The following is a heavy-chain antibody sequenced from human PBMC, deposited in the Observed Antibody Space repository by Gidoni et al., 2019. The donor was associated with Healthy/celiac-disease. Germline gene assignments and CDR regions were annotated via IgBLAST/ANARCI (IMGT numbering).Heavy chain of an antibody. D-gene: IGHD1-26*01. CDR2: IYYSGST. Sequence: QVQLQESGPGLVKPSETLSLTCTVSGGSISSYYWSWIRQPPGKGLEWIGYIYYSGSTNYNPSLKSRVTISVDTSKNQFSLKLSSVTAADTAVYYWARVGGSYRSFDYWGQGTLVTVSS. CDR3: ARVGGSYRSFDY. CDR1: GGSISSYY. J-gene: IGHJ4*02. V-gene: IGHV4-59*01.